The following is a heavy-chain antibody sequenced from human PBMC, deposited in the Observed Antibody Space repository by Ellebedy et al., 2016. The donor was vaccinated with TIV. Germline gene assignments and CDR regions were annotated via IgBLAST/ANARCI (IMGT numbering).Heavy chain of an antibody. V-gene: IGHV4-34*01. CDR2: INHTGST. J-gene: IGHJ4*02. CDR3: ARGVRHSYGSGSSDFDY. CDR1: GESFSNYY. D-gene: IGHD3-10*01. Sequence: GSLRLXXAVYGESFSNYYWSWIRQPPGKGLEWIGEINHTGSTNYNPSLKSRVTISVDTSKNQFSLKLSSVTAADTAVYYWARGVRHSYGSGSSDFDYWGQGTLVTVSS.